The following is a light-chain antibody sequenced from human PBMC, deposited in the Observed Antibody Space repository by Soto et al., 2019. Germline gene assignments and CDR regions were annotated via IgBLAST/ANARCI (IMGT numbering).Light chain of an antibody. CDR3: QQRSNWPST. CDR1: QSVSSY. V-gene: IGKV3-11*01. Sequence: IVLTQSPATLSLSPGERATLSCRASQSVSSYLAWYQQKPGQAPRLLIYDASNRATGIPARFSGSGSGTDFTLTITSLKPEDFAVYYCQQRSNWPSTFGGGTKVEIK. J-gene: IGKJ4*01. CDR2: DAS.